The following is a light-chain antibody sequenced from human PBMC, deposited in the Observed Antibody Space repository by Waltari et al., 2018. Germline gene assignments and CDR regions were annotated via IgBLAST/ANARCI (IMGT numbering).Light chain of an antibody. CDR2: AAS. Sequence: EIVLTQSPGTLSLSPGERATLSCRASQSVSSNYLGWYQQKPGKAPKLLIYAASSLQGGVPSRFSGSGSGTEFTLTISSLQPEDVATYYCQEANSFPLTFGGGTKVEI. J-gene: IGKJ4*01. V-gene: IGKV1-12*01. CDR1: QSVSSNY. CDR3: QEANSFPLT.